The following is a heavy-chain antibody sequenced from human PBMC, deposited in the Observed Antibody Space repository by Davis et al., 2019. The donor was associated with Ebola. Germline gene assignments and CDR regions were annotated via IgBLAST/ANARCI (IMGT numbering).Heavy chain of an antibody. J-gene: IGHJ4*02. V-gene: IGHV1-18*01. CDR2: INAGNGNT. Sequence: ASVKVSCKASGYTFTSYGISWVRQAPGQGLEWMGWINAGNGNTKYSQKFQGRVTMTRDTSTSTVYMELSSLRSEDTAVYYCARDLSGYYYDSSGFYFFGGIALAYWGQGTLVTVSS. CDR1: GYTFTSYG. CDR3: ARDLSGYYYDSSGFYFFGGIALAY. D-gene: IGHD3-22*01.